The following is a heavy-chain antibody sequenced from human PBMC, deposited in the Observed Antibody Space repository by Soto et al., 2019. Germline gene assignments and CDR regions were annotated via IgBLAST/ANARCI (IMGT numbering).Heavy chain of an antibody. CDR1: GYRFSSCC. Sequence: ASVNVSFKSSGYRFSSCCICWVRQAPGQGLQWMGWISTYSGNTNFAQDFRDRLTMTTDTSTNTAYMELRSLRSDDMAVYYCVRVNEGVYYDSSGYYDFWGQGTLVTVSS. J-gene: IGHJ4*02. CDR2: ISTYSGNT. CDR3: VRVNEGVYYDSSGYYDF. V-gene: IGHV1-18*03. D-gene: IGHD3-22*01.